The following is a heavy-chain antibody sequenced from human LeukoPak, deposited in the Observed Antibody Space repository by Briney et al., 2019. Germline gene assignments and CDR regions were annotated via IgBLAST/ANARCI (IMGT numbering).Heavy chain of an antibody. J-gene: IGHJ4*02. D-gene: IGHD1-26*01. V-gene: IGHV1-69*13. CDR2: IIPIFGTA. CDR3: ARGQYSGSYYDY. Sequence: GASVKVSCKASGGTFSSYAISWVRQAPGQGLEWMGGIIPIFGTANYAQKFQGRVTITADESTSTAYMELSSLRSDDTAVYYCARGQYSGSYYDYWGQGTLVTVSS. CDR1: GGTFSSYA.